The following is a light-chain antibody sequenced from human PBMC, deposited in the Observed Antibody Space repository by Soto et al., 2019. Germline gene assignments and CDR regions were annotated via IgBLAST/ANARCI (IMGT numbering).Light chain of an antibody. CDR1: SSDVGGHDS. CDR3: TSYTSASTYV. CDR2: NVS. Sequence: QSALTQPASVSGSPGQSIAISCTGTSSDVGGHDSVSWYQQHPGKAPKLMIYNVSNRPSGVSNRFSGSKSGNTASLTISGLLAEDEADSFCTSYTSASTYVFGAGTKLTVL. J-gene: IGLJ1*01. V-gene: IGLV2-14*01.